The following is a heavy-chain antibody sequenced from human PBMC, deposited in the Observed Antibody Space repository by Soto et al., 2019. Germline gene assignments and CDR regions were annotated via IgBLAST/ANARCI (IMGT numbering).Heavy chain of an antibody. Sequence: ASVKVSCKASGYTFTGYYMHWVRQAPGQGLEWMGWVSSYNGNTNYAQKLQGRVTMTTDTSTTTAYMELRSLRSDDTAVYYCARDRPTSSIRARDYYYAMDVWGQGTTVTVPS. D-gene: IGHD6-6*01. J-gene: IGHJ6*02. CDR1: GYTFTGYY. CDR3: ARDRPTSSIRARDYYYAMDV. CDR2: VSSYNGNT. V-gene: IGHV1-18*04.